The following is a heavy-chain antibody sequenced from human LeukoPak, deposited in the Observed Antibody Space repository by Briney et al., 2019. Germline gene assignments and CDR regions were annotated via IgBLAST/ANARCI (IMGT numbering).Heavy chain of an antibody. CDR2: INPNSGGT. Sequence: ASVKVSCKASGYTFTGYYMHWVRQAPGQGLEWMGWINPNSGGTNYAQKFQGWVTMPRDTSISTAYMELSRLRSDDTAVYYCARDQPAGRGSYGMDVWGQGTTVTVSS. V-gene: IGHV1-2*04. D-gene: IGHD2-15*01. CDR3: ARDQPAGRGSYGMDV. J-gene: IGHJ6*02. CDR1: GYTFTGYY.